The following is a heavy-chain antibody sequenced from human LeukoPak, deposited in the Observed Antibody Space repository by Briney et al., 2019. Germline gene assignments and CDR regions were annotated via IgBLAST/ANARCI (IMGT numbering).Heavy chain of an antibody. CDR2: MPYDGSDK. J-gene: IGHJ4*02. V-gene: IGHV3-30*04. Sequence: GGSLRLSCAASGFTFSSYAMHWVRQAPGKGLEWVALMPYDGSDKYYADSVKGRFTISRDNSENTLYLQMNSLRVEDTAIYYCATDRGWRTSGYYLYYFEYWGQGTLVTYSS. D-gene: IGHD3-3*01. CDR3: ATDRGWRTSGYYLYYFEY. CDR1: GFTFSSYA.